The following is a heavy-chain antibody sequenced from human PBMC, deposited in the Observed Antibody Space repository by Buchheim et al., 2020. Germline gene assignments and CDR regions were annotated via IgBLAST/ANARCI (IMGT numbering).Heavy chain of an antibody. J-gene: IGHJ5*02. CDR2: IYYSGST. Sequence: QVQLQESGPGLVKPSQTLSLTCTVSGGSISSGGYYWSWIRQHPGKGLEWIGYIYYSGSTYYNPSLKSRVTISVDTSKNQFSLKLSSVTAADTAVYYCAGHKASRARHFWSGYYSTNWFDPWGQGTL. CDR1: GGSISSGGYY. V-gene: IGHV4-31*03. CDR3: AGHKASRARHFWSGYYSTNWFDP. D-gene: IGHD3-3*02.